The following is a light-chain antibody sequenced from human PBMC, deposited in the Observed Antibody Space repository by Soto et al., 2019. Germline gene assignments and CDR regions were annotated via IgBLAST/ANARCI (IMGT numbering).Light chain of an antibody. CDR2: GAS. V-gene: IGKV3-20*01. J-gene: IGKJ1*01. Sequence: EIVLTQSPGTLSLSQGERATLSCRASQSISSSHLAWYQQKPGQAPRLLIYGASNRATGIPDRFSGSGSGPDFTLTISRLEPEDFAVYYCQQYGTSPRTFGQGTKVVIK. CDR3: QQYGTSPRT. CDR1: QSISSSH.